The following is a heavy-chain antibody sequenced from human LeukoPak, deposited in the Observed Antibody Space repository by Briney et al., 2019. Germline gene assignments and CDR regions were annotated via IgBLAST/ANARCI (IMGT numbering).Heavy chain of an antibody. Sequence: SETLSLTCTVSGGSISSYYWSWIRQPPGKGLEWIGYIYYSGSTSYNPPLKSRVTISVDTSKNHFSLKLSSVTAADTAVYYRARYSGSYPHDAFDIWGQGTMVTVSS. D-gene: IGHD1-26*01. V-gene: IGHV4-59*01. CDR2: IYYSGST. J-gene: IGHJ3*02. CDR3: ARYSGSYPHDAFDI. CDR1: GGSISSYY.